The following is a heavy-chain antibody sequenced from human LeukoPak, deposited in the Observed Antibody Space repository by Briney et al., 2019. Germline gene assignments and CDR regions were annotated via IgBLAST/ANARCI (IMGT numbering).Heavy chain of an antibody. D-gene: IGHD3-3*01. CDR2: INPNSGGT. CDR1: GYTFTSYG. CDR3: ARAARTSYDFWSGYPLTSFDY. Sequence: ASVKVSCKASGYTFTSYGISWVRQAPGQGLEWMGWINPNSGGTNYAQKFQGWVTMTRDTSISTAYMELSRLRSDDTAVYYCARAARTSYDFWSGYPLTSFDYWGQGTLVTVSS. V-gene: IGHV1-2*04. J-gene: IGHJ4*02.